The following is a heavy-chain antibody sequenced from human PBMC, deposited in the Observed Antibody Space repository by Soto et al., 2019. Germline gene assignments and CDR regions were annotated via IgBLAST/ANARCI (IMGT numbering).Heavy chain of an antibody. CDR2: ISAYNGNT. D-gene: IGHD3-9*01. V-gene: IGHV1-18*01. CDR3: ARDPPRDAGYGYYYYYGMDV. Sequence: ASVKVSCKASGYTFTSYGIRWVRQSPGQGLEWMGWISAYNGNTNYAQKLQGRVTMTTDTVTSKAYMELRSLRSDDTAVYYCARDPPRDAGYGYYYYYGMDVWGQGTTVTVSS. CDR1: GYTFTSYG. J-gene: IGHJ6*02.